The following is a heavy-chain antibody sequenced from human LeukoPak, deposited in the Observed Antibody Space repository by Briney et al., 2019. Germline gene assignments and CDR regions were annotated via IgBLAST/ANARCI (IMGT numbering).Heavy chain of an antibody. V-gene: IGHV4-59*01. D-gene: IGHD6-13*01. J-gene: IGHJ5*02. Sequence: SETLSLTCTVSGGSISSYYWSWIRQPPGKGLEWIGYIYHSGSTNYNPSLKSRATISEDTSKNQFSLKLSSVTAADTAVYYCARGLAAAGTIDPWGQGTLVTVSS. CDR2: IYHSGST. CDR1: GGSISSYY. CDR3: ARGLAAAGTIDP.